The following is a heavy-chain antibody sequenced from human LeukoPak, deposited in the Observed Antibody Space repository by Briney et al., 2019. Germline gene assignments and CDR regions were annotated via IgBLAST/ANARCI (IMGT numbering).Heavy chain of an antibody. CDR3: VRGAEGFDP. CDR1: GFTFSTYD. J-gene: IGHJ5*02. CDR2: IGTVGDT. V-gene: IGHV3-13*01. Sequence: TGGSPRLSCAASGFTFSTYDMHWVRQATGKGLEWLASIGTVGDTYYLGSVKGRFTISRENDKNSLYLQMNSLRAGDTAVYYCVRGAEGFDPWGQGTLVTVSS.